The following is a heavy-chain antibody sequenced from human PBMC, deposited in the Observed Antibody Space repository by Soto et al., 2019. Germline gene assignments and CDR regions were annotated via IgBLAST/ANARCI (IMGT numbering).Heavy chain of an antibody. J-gene: IGHJ4*02. D-gene: IGHD1-1*01. V-gene: IGHV3-30*18. Sequence: VASGGGVVQPGSSLRLSCAASGFTFSDYGIHWVRQAPGKGLEWVALVSSDGRNKYLRDSVKGRFVISRDNSNNTVHLQMNSVRVEDTALYYCAKDERAAPFDHWGQGVLVAVSS. CDR1: GFTFSDYG. CDR3: AKDERAAPFDH. CDR2: VSSDGRNK.